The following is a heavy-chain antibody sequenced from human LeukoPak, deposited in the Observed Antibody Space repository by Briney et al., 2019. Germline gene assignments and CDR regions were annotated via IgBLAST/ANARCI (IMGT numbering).Heavy chain of an antibody. J-gene: IGHJ5*02. CDR2: INPSGGST. CDR1: GYTFTSYY. V-gene: IGHV1-46*01. CDR3: ARDMNWFDP. Sequence: ASVKVSCKAPGYTFTSYYMHWVRQAPGQGLEWMGIINPSGGSTRYAQKFQGRVTMTRDTSTSTAYMELSSLRSEDTAVYYCARDMNWFDPWGQGTLVTVSS.